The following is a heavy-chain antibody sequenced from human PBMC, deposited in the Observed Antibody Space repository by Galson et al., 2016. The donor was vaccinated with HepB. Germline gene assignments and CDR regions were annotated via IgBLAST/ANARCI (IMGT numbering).Heavy chain of an antibody. V-gene: IGHV1-3*01. Sequence: SVKVSCKASGYTFTTYGIHWVRQAPGQRLEWMGWISAGNDDTRYSQNFQDRVTITRDTSASTAYMELSSLTSEDTAVYYCARDRRLIWPDYWGQGTLVTVSS. CDR1: GYTFTTYG. D-gene: IGHD2-8*01. CDR2: ISAGNDDT. CDR3: ARDRRLIWPDY. J-gene: IGHJ4*02.